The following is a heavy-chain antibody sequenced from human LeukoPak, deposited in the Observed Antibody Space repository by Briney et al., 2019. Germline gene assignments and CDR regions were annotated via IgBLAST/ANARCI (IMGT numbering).Heavy chain of an antibody. CDR2: INPNSGGT. D-gene: IGHD6-13*01. CDR3: ARVAGDSSSWYDY. Sequence: ASVTVSCTASGYTFTGYYMHWVRQAPGQGLEWMGWINPNSGGTNYAQKFQGRVTMTRYTSISTAYMELSRLRSDDTAVYYCARVAGDSSSWYDYWGQGTLVTVSS. V-gene: IGHV1-2*02. CDR1: GYTFTGYY. J-gene: IGHJ4*02.